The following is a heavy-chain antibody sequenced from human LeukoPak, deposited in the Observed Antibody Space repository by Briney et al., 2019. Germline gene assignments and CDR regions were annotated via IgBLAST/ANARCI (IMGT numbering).Heavy chain of an antibody. D-gene: IGHD3-10*01. CDR1: GFTFSIYG. J-gene: IGHJ4*02. CDR3: GKDSALLTIEFGY. V-gene: IGHV3-30*18. CDR2: ISYDGSNK. Sequence: GRSLRLSCAASGFTFSIYGMHWVSQAPGKGLEWVAVISYDGSNKYYAVSVKGRFTISRDNSKNTLYLQMNSLRAEDTAVYYCGKDSALLTIEFGYWGQGTLVTVSS.